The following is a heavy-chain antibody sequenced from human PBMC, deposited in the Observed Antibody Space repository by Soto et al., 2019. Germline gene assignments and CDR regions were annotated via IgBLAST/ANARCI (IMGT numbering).Heavy chain of an antibody. J-gene: IGHJ6*02. D-gene: IGHD3-3*01. CDR3: AREVGYDFWSGYQGPRNYGMDV. V-gene: IGHV1-2*02. CDR1: GYTFTGYY. Sequence: ASVKVSCKASGYTFTGYYMHWVRQAPGQGLEWMGWINPNSGGTNYAQKFQGRVTMTRDTSISTAYMELSRRRSDDTAVYYCAREVGYDFWSGYQGPRNYGMDVWGQGTTVTVS. CDR2: INPNSGGT.